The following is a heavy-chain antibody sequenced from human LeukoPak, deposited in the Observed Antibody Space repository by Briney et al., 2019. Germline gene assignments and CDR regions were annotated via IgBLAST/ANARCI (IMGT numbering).Heavy chain of an antibody. V-gene: IGHV1-2*02. Sequence: ASVKVSCKASGYTFTGYYMHWVRQAPGQGLEWMGWINPNSGGTNYAQKFQGRVTMTRDTSISTAYMELSRLRSDDTAVYYCVRGPPVLLWFGELLLDYWGQGTLVTVSS. CDR1: GYTFTGYY. J-gene: IGHJ4*02. CDR2: INPNSGGT. CDR3: VRGPPVLLWFGELLLDY. D-gene: IGHD3-10*01.